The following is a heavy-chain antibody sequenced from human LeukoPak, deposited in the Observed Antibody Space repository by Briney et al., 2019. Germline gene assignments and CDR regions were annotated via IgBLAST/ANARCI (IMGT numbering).Heavy chain of an antibody. D-gene: IGHD6-13*01. CDR3: ATGDVWAAAGKGYFQH. CDR1: GGSISSSSYY. J-gene: IGHJ1*01. V-gene: IGHV4-61*05. Sequence: SETLSLTCTVSGGSISSSSYYWSWIRQPPGKGLEWIGYIYYSGSTNYNPSLKSRVTISVDTSKNQFSLKLSSVTAADTAVYYCATGDVWAAAGKGYFQHWGQGTLVTVSS. CDR2: IYYSGST.